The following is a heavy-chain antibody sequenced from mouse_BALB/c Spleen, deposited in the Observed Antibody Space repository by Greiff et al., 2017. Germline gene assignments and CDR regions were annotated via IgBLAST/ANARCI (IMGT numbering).Heavy chain of an antibody. Sequence: VQLQESGAELARPGASVKLSCKASGYTFTSYWMQWVKQRPGQGLEWIGAIYPGDGDTRYTQKFKGKATLTADKSSSTAYMQLSSLASEDSAVYYCAREEDYRYEGAWFAYWGQGTLVTVSA. D-gene: IGHD2-14*01. J-gene: IGHJ3*01. CDR2: IYPGDGDT. V-gene: IGHV1-87*01. CDR3: AREEDYRYEGAWFAY. CDR1: GYTFTSYW.